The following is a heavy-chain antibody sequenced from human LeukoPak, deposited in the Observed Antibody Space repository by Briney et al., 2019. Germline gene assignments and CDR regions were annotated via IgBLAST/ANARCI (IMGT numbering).Heavy chain of an antibody. CDR2: ISGSGGST. Sequence: GGSLRLSCAASGFTFSSYAMSWVRQAPGKGLEWVSAISGSGGSTYYADSVKGRFTISRDNAKNSLYLQMNSLRAEDTAVYYCAREPGYSYGPPLAYFDYWGQGTLVTVSS. V-gene: IGHV3-23*01. D-gene: IGHD5-18*01. CDR1: GFTFSSYA. CDR3: AREPGYSYGPPLAYFDY. J-gene: IGHJ4*02.